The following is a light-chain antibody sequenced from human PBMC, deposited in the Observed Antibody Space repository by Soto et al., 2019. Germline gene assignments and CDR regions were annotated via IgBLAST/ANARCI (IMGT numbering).Light chain of an antibody. V-gene: IGLV2-11*01. CDR1: SSDVGGYNY. J-gene: IGLJ1*01. CDR2: DVS. CDR3: CSYAGSGLV. Sequence: QSVLTQPRSVSGSPGQSVTISCTGTSSDVGGYNYVSWYQQHPGRAPKLMIYDVSKRPSGVSDRISCSKSGNTDSLTISGLQAEDEADYYCCSYAGSGLVFGTGTKVTVL.